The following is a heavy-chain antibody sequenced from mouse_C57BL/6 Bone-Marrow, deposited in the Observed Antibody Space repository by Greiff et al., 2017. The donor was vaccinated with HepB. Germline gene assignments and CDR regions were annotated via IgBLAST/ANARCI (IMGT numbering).Heavy chain of an antibody. CDR1: GFTFSSYA. D-gene: IGHD1-1*01. Sequence: EVQLVESGGGLVKPGGSLKLSCAASGFTFSSYAMSWVRQTPEKRLEWVATISDGGSYTYYPDNVKGRFTISRDNAKNNLYLQMSHLKSEDTAMYYCAREGGSVFGYWGQGTTLTVSS. CDR2: ISDGGSYT. V-gene: IGHV5-4*01. CDR3: AREGGSVFGY. J-gene: IGHJ2*01.